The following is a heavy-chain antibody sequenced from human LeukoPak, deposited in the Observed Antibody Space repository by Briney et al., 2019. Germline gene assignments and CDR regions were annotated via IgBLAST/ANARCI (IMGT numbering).Heavy chain of an antibody. J-gene: IGHJ3*02. CDR2: IYHSGSA. CDR3: ARSVSYYYDGSARGAFDI. Sequence: PSGTLSLTCGVSGGSISSNNWWSWVRQPPGQGLEWIGEIYHSGSANYNPSLKSRVTISVDTSKKQFSLKLRSVTAADTAVHYCARSVSYYYDGSARGAFDIWGQGTMVTVSS. V-gene: IGHV4-4*02. CDR1: GGSISSNNW. D-gene: IGHD3-22*01.